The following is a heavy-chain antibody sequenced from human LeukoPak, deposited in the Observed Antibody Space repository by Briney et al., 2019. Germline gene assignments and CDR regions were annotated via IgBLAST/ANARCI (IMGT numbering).Heavy chain of an antibody. CDR2: IYYSGGT. CDR3: ARGGDTYCSSTSCYVWYFDY. CDR1: GGSISSYY. D-gene: IGHD2-2*01. Sequence: SETLSLTCTVSGGSISSYYWSWIRQPPGKGLEWIGYIYYSGGTNYNPSLKSRVTISVDTSKNQFSLKLSSVTAADTAVYYCARGGDTYCSSTSCYVWYFDYWGQGTLVTVSS. J-gene: IGHJ4*02. V-gene: IGHV4-59*01.